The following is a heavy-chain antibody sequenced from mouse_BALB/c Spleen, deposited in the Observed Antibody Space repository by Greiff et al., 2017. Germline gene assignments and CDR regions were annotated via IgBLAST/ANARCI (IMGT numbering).Heavy chain of an antibody. V-gene: IGHV5-17*02. CDR2: ISSGSSTI. Sequence: EVKLVESGGGLVQPGGSRKLSCAASGFTFSSFGMHWVRQAPEKGLEWVAYISSGSSTIYYADTVKGRFTISRDNPKNTLFLQMTSLRSEDTAMYYCARELGRGFDYWGQGTTLTVSS. CDR1: GFTFSSFG. D-gene: IGHD4-1*01. CDR3: ARELGRGFDY. J-gene: IGHJ2*01.